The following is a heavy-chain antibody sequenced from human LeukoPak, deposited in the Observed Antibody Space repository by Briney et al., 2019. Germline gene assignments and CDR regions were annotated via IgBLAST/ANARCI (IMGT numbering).Heavy chain of an antibody. Sequence: PSETLSLTCAVSGYSISSGYYWGWIRQPPGKGLEWIGSIYHSGSTYYNPSLKSRVTISVDTSKNQFSLNLSSVTAADTAVYYCARFMNWNYGNSFDYWGQGTLVTVSS. V-gene: IGHV4-38-2*01. D-gene: IGHD1-7*01. J-gene: IGHJ4*02. CDR1: GYSISSGYY. CDR2: IYHSGST. CDR3: ARFMNWNYGNSFDY.